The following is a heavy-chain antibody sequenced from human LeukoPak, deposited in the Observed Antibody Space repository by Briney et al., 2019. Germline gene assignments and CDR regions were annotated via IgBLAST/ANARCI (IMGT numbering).Heavy chain of an antibody. CDR3: ARKWWSEYYFDY. Sequence: SETLSLTCTVSGYSISSGYYWGWIRQPPGKGLEWIGSIYHSGSTYYNPSLKSRVTISVDTSKNQFSLKLSSVTAADTAVYYCARKWWSEYYFDYWGQGTLVTVSS. CDR2: IYHSGST. J-gene: IGHJ4*02. D-gene: IGHD2-15*01. CDR1: GYSISSGYY. V-gene: IGHV4-38-2*02.